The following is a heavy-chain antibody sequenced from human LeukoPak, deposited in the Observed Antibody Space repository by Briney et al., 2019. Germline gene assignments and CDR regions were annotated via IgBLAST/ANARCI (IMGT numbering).Heavy chain of an antibody. V-gene: IGHV3-21*01. CDR2: ISSSSSYI. J-gene: IGHJ6*03. CDR1: GFTFSSYS. Sequence: GSLRLSCAASGFTFSSYSMNWVRQAPGKGLEWVSSISSSSSYIYYADSVKGRFTISRDNSKNTLYLQMNSLRAEDTAVYYCAKRRGWEASYYFYYMDVWGKGTTVTISS. D-gene: IGHD1-26*01. CDR3: AKRRGWEASYYFYYMDV.